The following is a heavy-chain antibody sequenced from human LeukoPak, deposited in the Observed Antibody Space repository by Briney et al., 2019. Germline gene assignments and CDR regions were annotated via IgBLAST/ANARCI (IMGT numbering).Heavy chain of an antibody. CDR3: ARRTVHSSGWNYYFDY. CDR2: INPSGGST. Sequence: ASVKVSCKASGYTFTGYYMHWVRQAPGQGLEWMGIINPSGGSTSYAQKFQGRVTMTRDTSTSTVYMELSSLRSEDTAVYYCARRTVHSSGWNYYFDYWGQGTLVTVSS. J-gene: IGHJ4*02. D-gene: IGHD6-19*01. V-gene: IGHV1-46*01. CDR1: GYTFTGYY.